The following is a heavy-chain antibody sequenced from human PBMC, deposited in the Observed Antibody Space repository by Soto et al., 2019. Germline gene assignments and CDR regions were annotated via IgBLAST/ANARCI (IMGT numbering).Heavy chain of an antibody. CDR2: ISASGARG. D-gene: IGHD1-26*01. V-gene: IGHV3-23*01. J-gene: IGHJ4*02. Sequence: GGSLRLSCAASGFTFSDYAMSWVRQAPGRGLEWVSAISASGARGFYADSVKGRFTISRDNSKKTLYLQMSGLRVEDTAIYYCAKDGPIIGAVDYWGQGTLVTVSS. CDR3: AKDGPIIGAVDY. CDR1: GFTFSDYA.